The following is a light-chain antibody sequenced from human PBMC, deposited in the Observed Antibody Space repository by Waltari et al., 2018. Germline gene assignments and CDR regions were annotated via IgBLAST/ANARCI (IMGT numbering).Light chain of an antibody. CDR3: AAWDDNMNGLV. Sequence: QSVLTQPPSASATPGQRVTISCSGSASNIGTNTVNWYQQVPGAAPNLVIYRDDYRPLGVPDRFSGSKSGTSGCLAIGWLQPADEADYYCAAWDDNMNGLVFGGGTKLTVL. CDR2: RDD. CDR1: ASNIGTNT. J-gene: IGLJ2*01. V-gene: IGLV1-44*01.